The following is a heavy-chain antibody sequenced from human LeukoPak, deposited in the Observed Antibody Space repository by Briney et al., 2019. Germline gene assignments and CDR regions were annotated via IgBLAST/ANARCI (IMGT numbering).Heavy chain of an antibody. CDR1: GGSISSGDFY. Sequence: PSGTLSLTCTVSGGSISSGDFYWSQIRQPPGKGLEWIGYIYYSGTTYYSPSLKSRVTISVDTSKNQFSLKLNSVTAADTAVYYCARGLSQHFDYWGQGTLITVSS. D-gene: IGHD2-2*01. CDR3: ARGLSQHFDY. CDR2: IYYSGTT. J-gene: IGHJ4*02. V-gene: IGHV4-30-4*01.